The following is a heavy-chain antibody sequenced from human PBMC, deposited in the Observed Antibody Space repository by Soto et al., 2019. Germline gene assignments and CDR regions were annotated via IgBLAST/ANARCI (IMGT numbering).Heavy chain of an antibody. V-gene: IGHV4-34*01. CDR3: ARTPDI. J-gene: IGHJ3*02. CDR1: GGSFSDTY. CDR2: INHNTNT. Sequence: SETLSLTCAVYGGSFSDTYWNWFRQPPGKGLEWIGEINHNTNTIYNPSLTSRVTISVDRSKNQFSLKLSSVTAADTAVYYCARTPDIWGQGTMVTVSS.